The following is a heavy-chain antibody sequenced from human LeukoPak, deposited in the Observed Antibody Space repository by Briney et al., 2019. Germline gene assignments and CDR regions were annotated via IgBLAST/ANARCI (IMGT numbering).Heavy chain of an antibody. V-gene: IGHV4-39*07. J-gene: IGHJ6*03. CDR1: GGSISSSSYY. CDR2: IYYSGST. D-gene: IGHD6-13*01. CDR3: ARAGPNTRKSYSSSWYRYYMDV. Sequence: PSETLSLTCTVSGGSISSSSYYWGWIRQPPGKGLEWIGSIYYSGSTYYNPSLKSRVTISVDTSKNQFSLKLSSVTAADTAVYYCARAGPNTRKSYSSSWYRYYMDVWGKGTTVTISS.